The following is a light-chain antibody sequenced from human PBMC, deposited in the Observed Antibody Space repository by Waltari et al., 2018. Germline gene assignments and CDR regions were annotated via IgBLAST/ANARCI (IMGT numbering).Light chain of an antibody. CDR2: GKN. Sequence: SSELTQDPAVSVALGQTVRITCQGDSLRSYYASWYQQKPGQAPVLVIYGKNNLPSGIPDRFYGSSSGNTAYLTITGAQAEDEADYYCNSRDSSGNHWVFGGGTKLTVL. J-gene: IGLJ3*02. CDR1: SLRSYY. CDR3: NSRDSSGNHWV. V-gene: IGLV3-19*01.